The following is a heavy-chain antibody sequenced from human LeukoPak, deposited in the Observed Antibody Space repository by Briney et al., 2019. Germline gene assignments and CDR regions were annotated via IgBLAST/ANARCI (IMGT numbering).Heavy chain of an antibody. CDR2: INPSGGST. V-gene: IGHV1-46*01. Sequence: GASVKVSCKASGYTFTSYYMHWVRQAPGQGLEWMGIINPSGGSTSYAQKFQGRVTMTRDTSTSTVYMELSSLRSEDTAVYYCAREKSRYCSSTSCYNDYWGQGTLVTVSS. D-gene: IGHD2-2*02. CDR1: GYTFTSYY. J-gene: IGHJ4*02. CDR3: AREKSRYCSSTSCYNDY.